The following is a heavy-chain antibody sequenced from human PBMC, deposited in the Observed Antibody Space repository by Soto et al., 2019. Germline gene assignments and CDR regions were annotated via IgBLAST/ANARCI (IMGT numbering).Heavy chain of an antibody. CDR2: INHSGST. CDR3: ARGSPQRPSMRGDAFDI. D-gene: IGHD2-2*01. J-gene: IGHJ3*02. Sequence: SETLSLTCAVYGGSFSGYYWSWIRQPPGKGLEWIGEINHSGSTNYNPSLKSRVTISVDTSKNQFSLKLSSVTAADTAVYYCARGSPQRPSMRGDAFDIWGQGTMVTVSS. V-gene: IGHV4-34*01. CDR1: GGSFSGYY.